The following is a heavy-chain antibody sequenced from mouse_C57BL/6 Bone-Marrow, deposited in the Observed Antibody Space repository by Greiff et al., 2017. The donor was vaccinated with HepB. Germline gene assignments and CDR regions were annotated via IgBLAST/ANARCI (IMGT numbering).Heavy chain of an antibody. CDR1: GYTFTSYW. CDR3: ARGRLLYWYFDV. D-gene: IGHD1-1*01. Sequence: VQLQQPGAELVRPGPSVKLSCKASGYTFTSYWMHWVKQRPGQGLEWIGVIDPSDSYTNYNQKFKGKATLTVDTSSSTAYMQLSSLTSEDSAVYYCARGRLLYWYFDVWGTGTTVTVSS. CDR2: IDPSDSYT. J-gene: IGHJ1*03. V-gene: IGHV1-59*01.